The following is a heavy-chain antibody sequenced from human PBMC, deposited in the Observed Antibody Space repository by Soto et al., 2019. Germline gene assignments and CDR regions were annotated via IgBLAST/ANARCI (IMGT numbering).Heavy chain of an antibody. Sequence: ESGGGLVQPGGSVRLSCAASGFTFNNYIMNWVRQAPGKGLEWVSYISTSATVTYYADSVKGRFTISRDNAKNSLFLQMNSLRDEDTAVYYCAREWLGMDVWGQGTTVTVSS. CDR3: AREWLGMDV. V-gene: IGHV3-48*02. CDR1: GFTFNNYI. D-gene: IGHD5-12*01. CDR2: ISTSATVT. J-gene: IGHJ6*02.